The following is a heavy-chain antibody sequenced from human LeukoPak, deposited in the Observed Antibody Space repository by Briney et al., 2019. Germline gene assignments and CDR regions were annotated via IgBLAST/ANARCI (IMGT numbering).Heavy chain of an antibody. Sequence: SQTLSLTCTVSLGSISNYYWSWIGQPPGNEVEWIGYIYYTGSTSYNPSLKSRVTSSVDASKNQFSLKLSSMSAADTAVYYCARRGEYYDHWGQGTLVTVPS. D-gene: IGHD3-10*01. J-gene: IGHJ4*02. CDR3: ARRGEYYDH. V-gene: IGHV4-59*01. CDR1: LGSISNYY. CDR2: IYYTGST.